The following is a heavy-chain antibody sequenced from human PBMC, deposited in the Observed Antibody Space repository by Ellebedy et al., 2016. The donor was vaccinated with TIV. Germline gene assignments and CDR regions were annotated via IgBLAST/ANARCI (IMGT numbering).Heavy chain of an antibody. CDR3: ASWGDYGGNRHLDY. V-gene: IGHV4-59*01. J-gene: IGHJ4*02. CDR2: FYYTGST. Sequence: GSLRLXXTVSGDSISSYFWSWIRQPPDKGLEWIGHFYYTGSTNYNPSLKSRVTISGDTSKNQFSLELSSVTAADTAVYYCASWGDYGGNRHLDYWGQGTLLTVSS. D-gene: IGHD4-23*01. CDR1: GDSISSYF.